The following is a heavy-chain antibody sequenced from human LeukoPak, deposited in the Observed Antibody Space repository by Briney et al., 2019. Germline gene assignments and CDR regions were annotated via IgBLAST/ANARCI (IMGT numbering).Heavy chain of an antibody. D-gene: IGHD3-3*01. J-gene: IGHJ4*02. Sequence: SVKVSCKASGGTFSSYAISWVRQTPGQGLEWMGGIIPIFGTANYAQKFQGRVTITTDESTSTAYMELSSLRSEDTAVYYCARGSSYDFWSGYFDYWGQGTLVTVSS. CDR2: IIPIFGTA. CDR3: ARGSSYDFWSGYFDY. CDR1: GGTFSSYA. V-gene: IGHV1-69*05.